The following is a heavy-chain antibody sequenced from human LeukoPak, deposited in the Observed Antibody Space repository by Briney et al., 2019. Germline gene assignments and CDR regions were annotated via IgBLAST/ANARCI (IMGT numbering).Heavy chain of an antibody. Sequence: GGSLRLSCAASGFTFSSYSMNWVRQAPGKGLEWVSSISSSSSYIYYADSVKGRFTISRDNAKNSLYLQMNSLRAEDTAVYYCARTENYYGSSGYYYIYWGQGTLVTVSS. CDR3: ARTENYYGSSGYYYIY. CDR1: GFTFSSYS. CDR2: ISSSSSYI. V-gene: IGHV3-21*01. J-gene: IGHJ4*02. D-gene: IGHD3-22*01.